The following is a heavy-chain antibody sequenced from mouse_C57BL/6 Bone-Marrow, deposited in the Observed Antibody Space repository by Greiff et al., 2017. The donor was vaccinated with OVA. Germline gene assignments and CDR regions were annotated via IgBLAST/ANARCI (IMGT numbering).Heavy chain of an antibody. J-gene: IGHJ3*01. CDR2: IYPGDGDT. CDR1: GYAFSSSW. V-gene: IGHV1-82*01. Sequence: QVQLQQSGPELVKPGASVKISCKASGYAFSSSWMNWVKQRPGKGLEWIGRIYPGDGDTNYNGKFKGKATLTADKSSSTAYMQLSSLTSEDSAVYFCARCYSPAWFAYWGQGTLVTVSA. CDR3: ARCYSPAWFAY. D-gene: IGHD2-12*01.